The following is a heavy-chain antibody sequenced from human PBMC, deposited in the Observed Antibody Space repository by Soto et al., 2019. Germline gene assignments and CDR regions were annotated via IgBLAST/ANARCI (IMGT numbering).Heavy chain of an antibody. D-gene: IGHD2-8*02. CDR3: ANNPSTGSADF. J-gene: IGHJ4*02. Sequence: PGGSLRLSCAASGFSFSDFGMTWVRQAPGKGLEWVSTIHREGTNTHYADSVKGRFTISRDNSKYTLYLEMNSLRAADTSFYFCANNPSTGSADFWGQGTLVTVSS. V-gene: IGHV3-23*01. CDR2: IHREGTNT. CDR1: GFSFSDFG.